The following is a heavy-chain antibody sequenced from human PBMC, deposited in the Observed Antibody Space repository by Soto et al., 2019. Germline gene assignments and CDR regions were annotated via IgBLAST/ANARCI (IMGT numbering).Heavy chain of an antibody. Sequence: ASVKVSCKASGGTFSSYAISWVRQAPGQGLEWMGGIIPIFGTANYAQKFQGRVTITADESTSTAYMELSSLRSEDTAVYYCARAYYDSSGYYQHTAFDYWGQGTLVTVSS. CDR1: GGTFSSYA. CDR2: IIPIFGTA. D-gene: IGHD3-22*01. J-gene: IGHJ4*02. V-gene: IGHV1-69*13. CDR3: ARAYYDSSGYYQHTAFDY.